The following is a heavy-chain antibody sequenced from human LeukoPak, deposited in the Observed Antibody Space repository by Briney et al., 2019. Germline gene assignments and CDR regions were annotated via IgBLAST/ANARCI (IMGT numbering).Heavy chain of an antibody. CDR2: INHSGST. J-gene: IGHJ4*02. D-gene: IGHD2-2*01. CDR3: ARDSKYCSSTSCYPTRKFDY. Sequence: SETLSLTCAVYGGSFSGYYWSWIRQPPGKGLEWIGEINHSGSTNYNPSLKSRVTISVDTSKNQFSLKLSSVTAADTAVYYCARDSKYCSSTSCYPTRKFDYWGQGTLVTVSS. V-gene: IGHV4-34*01. CDR1: GGSFSGYY.